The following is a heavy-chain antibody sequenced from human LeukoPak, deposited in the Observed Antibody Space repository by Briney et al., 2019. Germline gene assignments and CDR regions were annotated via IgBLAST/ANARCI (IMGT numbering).Heavy chain of an antibody. CDR3: ARDNSVGDNAWWFDP. D-gene: IGHD1-26*01. Sequence: ASVKVSCKASGYTFTSYDMHWVRQAPGQGLEGMGLVNPTGGGTGYAQKFQGRVTMTRDMSTSTDYMELSSLRSEDTAIYYCARDNSVGDNAWWFDPWGQGTLVTVSS. CDR2: VNPTGGGT. CDR1: GYTFTSYD. V-gene: IGHV1-46*01. J-gene: IGHJ5*02.